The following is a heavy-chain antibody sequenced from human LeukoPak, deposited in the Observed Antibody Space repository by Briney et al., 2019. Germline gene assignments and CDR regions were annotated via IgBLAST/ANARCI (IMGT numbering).Heavy chain of an antibody. Sequence: GGSLRLSCAASGFTFTTYWMGWVRQAPGKGLEWVANIKQDGSEQYYVDSVKGRFTISRDNAKNSLYLQMNSLRAEDTAVYYCARDGGPWDTAMQNDAFDIWGQGTMVTVSS. CDR3: ARDGGPWDTAMQNDAFDI. CDR1: GFTFTTYW. D-gene: IGHD5-18*01. J-gene: IGHJ3*02. V-gene: IGHV3-7*01. CDR2: IKQDGSEQ.